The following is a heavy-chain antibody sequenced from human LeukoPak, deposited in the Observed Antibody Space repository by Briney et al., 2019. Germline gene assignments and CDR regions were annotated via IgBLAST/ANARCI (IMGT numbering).Heavy chain of an antibody. D-gene: IGHD3-22*01. J-gene: IGHJ4*02. CDR3: AKRVPYSSVWYYLDY. CDR2: ISGNGGTT. CDR1: GFTFSTYA. V-gene: IGHV3-23*01. Sequence: PGGSLILSCAASGFTFSTYAMSWVRQAPGKGLEWVSVISGNGGTTYYADSVKSQFTISRDNSKNTLYLQMNTLRAEDTAVYYCAKRVPYSSVWYYLDYWGQGTLVTVSS.